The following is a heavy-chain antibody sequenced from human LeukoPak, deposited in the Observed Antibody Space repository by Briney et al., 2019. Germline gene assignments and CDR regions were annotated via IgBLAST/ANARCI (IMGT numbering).Heavy chain of an antibody. CDR3: ARESSIAARLFDY. CDR2: IKQDGSEK. CDR1: GFSFSIYG. V-gene: IGHV3-7*01. D-gene: IGHD6-6*01. J-gene: IGHJ4*02. Sequence: GGTLRLSCAASGFSFSIYGMSWVRQAPGKGLEWVANIKQDGSEKYYVDSVKGRFTISRDNAKNSLYLQMNSLRAEDTAVYYCARESSIAARLFDYWGQGTLVTVSS.